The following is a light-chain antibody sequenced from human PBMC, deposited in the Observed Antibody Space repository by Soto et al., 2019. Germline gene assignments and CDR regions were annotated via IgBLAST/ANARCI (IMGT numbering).Light chain of an antibody. CDR1: QSISNW. V-gene: IGKV1-5*03. Sequence: DIQMTQSPSTLSASVGDTVTITCRASQSISNWLAWYQQKPGKAPKLLIFQASNLESGVPSRFSGSGSGTEFTLTISSLQPDDFATYYCQYYDPYSWTFGQWTKVDIK. CDR3: QYYDPYSWT. J-gene: IGKJ1*01. CDR2: QAS.